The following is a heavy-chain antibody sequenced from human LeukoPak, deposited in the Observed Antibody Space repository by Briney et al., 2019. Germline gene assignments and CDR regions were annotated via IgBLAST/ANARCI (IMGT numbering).Heavy chain of an antibody. CDR2: IYSGGST. CDR3: ARAPEGLYYYYYMDV. V-gene: IGHV3-53*01. CDR1: GFTVSSNY. Sequence: GGSLRLSCAASGFTVSSNYMSWVRQAPGKGLEGVSVIYSGGSTYYADSVKGRFTISRDNSKNTLYLQMNSLRAEDTAVYYCARAPEGLYYYYYMDVWGKGTTVTVSS. J-gene: IGHJ6*03.